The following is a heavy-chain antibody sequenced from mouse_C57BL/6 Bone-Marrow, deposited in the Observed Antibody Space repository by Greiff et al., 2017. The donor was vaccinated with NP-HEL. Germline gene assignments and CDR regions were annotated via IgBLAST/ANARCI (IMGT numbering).Heavy chain of an antibody. D-gene: IGHD1-1*01. CDR3: ARGTVVGVDYFDY. Sequence: VQLQQSGPGLVKPSQSLSLTCSVTGYSITSGYYWNWIRQFPGNKLEWMGYISYDGSNNYNPSLKNRISITRDTSKNQFFLKLNSVTTEDTATYYCARGTVVGVDYFDYWGQGTTLTVSS. V-gene: IGHV3-6*01. CDR2: ISYDGSN. CDR1: GYSITSGYY. J-gene: IGHJ2*01.